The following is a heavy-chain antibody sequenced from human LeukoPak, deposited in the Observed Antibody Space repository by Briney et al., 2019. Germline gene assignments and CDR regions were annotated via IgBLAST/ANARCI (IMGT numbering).Heavy chain of an antibody. J-gene: IGHJ4*02. CDR3: AREVDTAMVQPYDY. V-gene: IGHV3-21*01. D-gene: IGHD5-18*01. CDR1: GFTFSSYS. CDR2: ISSSSSYI. Sequence: GGSLRLSCAASGFTFSSYSMNWVRQAPGKGLEWVSSISSSSSYIYYADSVKGRFTISRDNAKNSLYLQMNSLRAEDTAVYYCAREVDTAMVQPYDYWGQGTLVTVSS.